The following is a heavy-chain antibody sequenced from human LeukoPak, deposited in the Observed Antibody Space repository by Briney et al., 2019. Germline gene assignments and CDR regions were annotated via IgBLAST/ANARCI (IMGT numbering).Heavy chain of an antibody. V-gene: IGHV4-30-4*01. CDR2: IYYSGST. D-gene: IGHD3-3*01. CDR3: ARGGLYYDFWSGSGRTIDY. J-gene: IGHJ4*02. Sequence: SQTLSLTCTVSGGSISSGDYYWRWIRQPPGKGLEWIGYIYYSGSTYYNPSLKSRVTISVDTSKNQFSLKLSSVTAADTAVYYCARGGLYYDFWSGSGRTIDYWGQGTLVTVSS. CDR1: GGSISSGDYY.